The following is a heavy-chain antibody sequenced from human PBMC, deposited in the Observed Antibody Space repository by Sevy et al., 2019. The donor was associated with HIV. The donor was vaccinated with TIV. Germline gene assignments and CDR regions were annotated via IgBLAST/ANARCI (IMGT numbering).Heavy chain of an antibody. CDR2: ISYDGSNK. CDR1: GFTFSSHA. J-gene: IGHJ6*02. CDR3: AKVLHIVVVPAAIDYYYGMDV. V-gene: IGHV3-30*04. Sequence: GGSLRLSCAASGFTFSSHAMHWVRQAPGKGLEWMTIISYDGSNKNHADSVKGRFTISRDNSKNTLYLQMNSLRPEDTAVYFCAKVLHIVVVPAAIDYYYGMDVWGQGTTVTVSS. D-gene: IGHD2-2*01.